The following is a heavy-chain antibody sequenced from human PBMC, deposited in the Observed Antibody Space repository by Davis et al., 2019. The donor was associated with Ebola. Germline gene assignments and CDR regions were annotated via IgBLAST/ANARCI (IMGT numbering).Heavy chain of an antibody. J-gene: IGHJ4*02. CDR3: ARDGGGFGELYDY. V-gene: IGHV3-13*01. Sequence: PGGSLRLSCAASGFTFSSYDMHWVRQATGKGLEWVSAIGTADDTYYPGSVKGRFTISRENAKNSLYLQMNSLRAEDTAVYYCARDGGGFGELYDYWGQGTLVTVSS. CDR2: IGTADDT. CDR1: GFTFSSYD. D-gene: IGHD3-10*01.